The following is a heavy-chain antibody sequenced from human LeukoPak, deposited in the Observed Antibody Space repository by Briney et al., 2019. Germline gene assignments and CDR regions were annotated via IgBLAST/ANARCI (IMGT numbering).Heavy chain of an antibody. CDR2: IYYTGST. D-gene: IGHD5-12*01. CDR3: ARLRRANRGYGWFDY. Sequence: SEPLSLTCTLSGGSINSSDSYCPWIRQPPGKGLEWYGSIYYTGSTYDKTPLKSLVTIALDSSNNQFSLRLKSVTAADAALYYCARLRRANRGYGWFDYWGQGTLVTVSS. V-gene: IGHV4-39*01. CDR1: GGSINSSDSY. J-gene: IGHJ4*02.